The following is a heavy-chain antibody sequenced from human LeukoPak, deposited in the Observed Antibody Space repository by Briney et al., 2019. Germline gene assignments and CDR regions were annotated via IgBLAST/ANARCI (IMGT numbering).Heavy chain of an antibody. CDR1: GGSFSGYY. CDR2: INHSGST. V-gene: IGHV4-34*01. D-gene: IGHD1-1*01. CDR3: ARGLRQPRHYYNYMDV. J-gene: IGHJ6*03. Sequence: SETLSLTCAVYGGSFSGYYWSWIRQPPGKGLEWIGEINHSGSTNYNPSLKSRVTISVDTSKNQFSLKLSSVTAADTAVYYCARGLRQPRHYYNYMDVWGKGTTVTVSS.